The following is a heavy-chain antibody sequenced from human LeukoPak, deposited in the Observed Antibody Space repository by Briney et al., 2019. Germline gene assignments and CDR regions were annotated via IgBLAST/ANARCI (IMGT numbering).Heavy chain of an antibody. Sequence: ASVKVSCKASGYTFTGYYMHWVRQAPGQGLEWMGWINPNSGGTNYAQKFQGRVTMTRDTSISTAYMELSRLRSDDTAVYYCARSKAAGTSMAWFDPWGQGTLVTVSS. V-gene: IGHV1-2*02. CDR3: ARSKAAGTSMAWFDP. D-gene: IGHD6-13*01. CDR1: GYTFTGYY. J-gene: IGHJ5*02. CDR2: INPNSGGT.